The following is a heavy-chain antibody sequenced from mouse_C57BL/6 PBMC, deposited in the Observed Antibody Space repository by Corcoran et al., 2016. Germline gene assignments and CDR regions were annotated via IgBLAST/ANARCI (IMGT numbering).Heavy chain of an antibody. CDR3: ARKRSALFAY. V-gene: IGHV9-3*01. Sequence: QIQLVQSGPELKKPGETVKISCKASGYTFTTYGMSWVKQAPGKGLKWMGWINTYSGVPTYADDFKGRFAFSLETSASTAYLQINNLKNEDTATYFCARKRSALFAYWGQGTLVTVSA. CDR1: GYTFTTYG. J-gene: IGHJ3*01. CDR2: INTYSGVP.